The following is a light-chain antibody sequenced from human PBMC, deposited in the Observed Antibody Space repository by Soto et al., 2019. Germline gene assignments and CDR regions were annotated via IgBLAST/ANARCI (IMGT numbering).Light chain of an antibody. V-gene: IGLV1-47*01. Sequence: QAVVTQPPSASGTPGQRVAISCSGSSSNIGSNYVYWYQQLPGTAPKLLISRNNQRPSGVPDRFSGSKSGTSASLAISGLRSEDEADYYCAAWDDSLSGYVFGTGTKLTVL. CDR3: AAWDDSLSGYV. CDR1: SSNIGSNY. J-gene: IGLJ1*01. CDR2: RNN.